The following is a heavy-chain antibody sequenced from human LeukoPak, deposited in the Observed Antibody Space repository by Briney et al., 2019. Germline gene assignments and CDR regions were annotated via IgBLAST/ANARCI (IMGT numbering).Heavy chain of an antibody. CDR2: ISYDGSNK. Sequence: GGSLRLSCAASGFTFSSYGMHWVRQAPGKGLEWVAVISYDGSNKYYADSVKGRFTISRDNSKNTLYLQMNSLRAEDTAVYYCAKEWRRGPGNANYYYYYGMDVWGQGTTVTVSS. CDR3: AKEWRRGPGNANYYYYYGMDV. D-gene: IGHD1-1*01. J-gene: IGHJ6*02. CDR1: GFTFSSYG. V-gene: IGHV3-30*18.